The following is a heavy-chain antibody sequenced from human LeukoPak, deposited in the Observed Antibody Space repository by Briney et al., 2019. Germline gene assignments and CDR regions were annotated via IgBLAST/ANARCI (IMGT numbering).Heavy chain of an antibody. CDR1: GGSISSSNYY. D-gene: IGHD2-2*01. CDR3: ARHYPAAMDDNWFDP. J-gene: IGHJ5*02. V-gene: IGHV4-39*07. CDR2: IYYSGST. Sequence: SETLSLTCTVSGGSISSSNYYWGWIRQPPGKGLEWIGSIYYSGSTYYNSSLKSRVTISVDTSKNLFSLKLSSVTAADTAVYYCARHYPAAMDDNWFDPWGQGTLVTVSS.